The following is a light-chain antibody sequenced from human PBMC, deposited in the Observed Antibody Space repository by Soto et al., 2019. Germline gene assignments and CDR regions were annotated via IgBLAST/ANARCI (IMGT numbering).Light chain of an antibody. CDR1: QGISSY. V-gene: IGKV1-9*01. Sequence: IQLTQSPSSLSASAGDRATITCRASQGISSYLAWYQQKPGKAPKLLMHSASTLQSGVPSRFSGSGSGTEFTLTISSLQPEDFATYYCQQLHSCPRTFGPGTKVDIK. CDR2: SAS. CDR3: QQLHSCPRT. J-gene: IGKJ3*01.